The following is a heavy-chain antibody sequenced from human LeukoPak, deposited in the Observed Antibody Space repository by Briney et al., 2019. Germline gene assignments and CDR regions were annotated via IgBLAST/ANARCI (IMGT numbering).Heavy chain of an antibody. Sequence: GGSLRLSCAASGFTFSSYGMHWVRQAPGKGLEWVAFIRYDGSNKYYADSVKGRFTISRDNSKNTLYLQMNSLRAEDTAVYYCARDLSPYYYDSSGYHGDFDYWGQGTLVTVSS. D-gene: IGHD3-22*01. J-gene: IGHJ4*02. CDR2: IRYDGSNK. CDR1: GFTFSSYG. CDR3: ARDLSPYYYDSSGYHGDFDY. V-gene: IGHV3-30*02.